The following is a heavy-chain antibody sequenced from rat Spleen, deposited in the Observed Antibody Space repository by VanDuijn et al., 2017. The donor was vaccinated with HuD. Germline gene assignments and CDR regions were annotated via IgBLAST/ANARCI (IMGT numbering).Heavy chain of an antibody. V-gene: IGHV5-7*01. CDR2: ISYDDTST. J-gene: IGHJ2*01. CDR3: VKGRVFFDY. Sequence: EVQLVESGGGLVQPGRSLKLSCAASGFTFSDYNMAWVRQAPKKGLEWVATISYDDTSTHYRDSVKGRFTISRDIAKSTLYLQMDSLRSEDTATYYCVKGRVFFDYWGQGVMVTVSS. CDR1: GFTFSDYN.